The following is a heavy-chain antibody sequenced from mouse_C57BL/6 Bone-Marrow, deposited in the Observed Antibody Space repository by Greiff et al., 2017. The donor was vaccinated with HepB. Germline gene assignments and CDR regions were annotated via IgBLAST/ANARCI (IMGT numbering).Heavy chain of an antibody. CDR2: INPYNGGT. V-gene: IGHV1-19*01. J-gene: IGHJ3*01. CDR1: GYTFTDYY. CDR3: AKGDNYWFAY. D-gene: IGHD1-3*01. Sequence: VQLKQSGPVLVKPGASVKMSCKASGYTFTDYYMNWVKQSHGKSLEWIGVINPYNGGTSYNQKFKGKATLTVDKSSSTAYMELNSLTSEDSAVYYCAKGDNYWFAYWGQGTLVTVSA.